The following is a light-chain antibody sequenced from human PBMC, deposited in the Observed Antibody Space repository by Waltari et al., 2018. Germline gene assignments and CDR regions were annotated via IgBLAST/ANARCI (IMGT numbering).Light chain of an antibody. Sequence: ELVLTQSPGTLSLSPGERATLSCRASQSVSSNYLAWYQQKPGQAPRLFIYGASSRGTDIPDRFSGSGSGTDFTLTISRLEPEDFAVYYCQQYGRSSYTFGQGTKLEIK. CDR1: QSVSSNY. CDR2: GAS. CDR3: QQYGRSSYT. J-gene: IGKJ2*01. V-gene: IGKV3-20*01.